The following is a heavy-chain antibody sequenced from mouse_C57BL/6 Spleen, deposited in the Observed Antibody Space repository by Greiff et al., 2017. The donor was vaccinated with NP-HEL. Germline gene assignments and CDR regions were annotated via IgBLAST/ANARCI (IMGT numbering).Heavy chain of an antibody. V-gene: IGHV1-64*01. CDR2: IHPNSGST. CDR1: GYTFTSYW. Sequence: VQLQQPGAELVKPGASVKLSCKASGYTFTSYWMHWVKQRPGQGLEWIGMIHPNSGSTNYNEKFKSKATLTVDKSSSTAYMQLSSLTSEYSAVYYCAREGDDYDVDYWGQGTTLTVSS. D-gene: IGHD2-4*01. CDR3: AREGDDYDVDY. J-gene: IGHJ2*01.